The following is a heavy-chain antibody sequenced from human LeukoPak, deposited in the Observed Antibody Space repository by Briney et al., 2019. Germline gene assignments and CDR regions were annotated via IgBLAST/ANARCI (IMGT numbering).Heavy chain of an antibody. CDR2: ISRDSITT. V-gene: IGHV3-48*02. D-gene: IGHD3-10*01. Sequence: GGSLRLSCAASGFTFSFYNMNWVRQAPGKGLEWVSYISRDSITTYYADSVKGRFTISRDNAKNSLYLQMNSLRDEDTAVYYCARDRYYGSGSRWFDPWGQGTLVTVSS. J-gene: IGHJ5*02. CDR1: GFTFSFYN. CDR3: ARDRYYGSGSRWFDP.